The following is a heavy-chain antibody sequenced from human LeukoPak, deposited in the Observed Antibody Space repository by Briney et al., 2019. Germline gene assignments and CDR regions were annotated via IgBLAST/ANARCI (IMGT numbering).Heavy chain of an antibody. Sequence: KAGGSLRLSCAASGYTFSSYSINWVRQAPGKGLEWVSSISVRSNYIYYADSVRGRFRISRDDARDSLYLQMNSLRAEDTAVYYCVRLRRNSDTSGSYYYYDFWGQGTLVTVSS. CDR3: VRLRRNSDTSGSYYYYDF. D-gene: IGHD3-22*01. CDR1: GYTFSSYS. CDR2: ISVRSNYI. J-gene: IGHJ4*02. V-gene: IGHV3-21*01.